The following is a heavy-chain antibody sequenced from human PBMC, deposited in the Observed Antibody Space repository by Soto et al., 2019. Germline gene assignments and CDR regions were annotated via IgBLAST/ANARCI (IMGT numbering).Heavy chain of an antibody. CDR1: GVTLRGSA. Sequence: TXVFLRLTSAASGVTLRGSAMHWVGRASGKGLEWVGRIRSKANSYATAYAASVKGRFTISRDDSKNTAYLQMNSLKTEDTAVYYCPTHTPINAFDIWGQGTMVTVPS. J-gene: IGHJ3*02. CDR2: IRSKANSYAT. CDR3: PTHTPINAFDI. V-gene: IGHV3-73*01.